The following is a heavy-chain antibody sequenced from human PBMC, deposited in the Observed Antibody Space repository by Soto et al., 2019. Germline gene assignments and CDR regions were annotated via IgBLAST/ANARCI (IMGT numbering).Heavy chain of an antibody. J-gene: IGHJ6*03. D-gene: IGHD1-1*01. CDR3: AHSPRQTLYYYYYYMDV. V-gene: IGHV2-5*02. CDR1: GFSLSTSGVG. Sequence: SGPTLVNPTQTLTLTCTFSGFSLSTSGVGVGWIRQPPGKALEWLALIYWDDDKRYSPSLKSRLTITKDTSKNQVVLTMTNMDPVDTATYYCAHSPRQTLYYYYYYMDVWGKGTTVTVSS. CDR2: IYWDDDK.